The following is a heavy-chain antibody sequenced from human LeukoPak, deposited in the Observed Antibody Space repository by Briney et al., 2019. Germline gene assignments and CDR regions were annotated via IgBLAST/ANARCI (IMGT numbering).Heavy chain of an antibody. J-gene: IGHJ3*02. CDR2: IYYSGST. CDR1: GGSISSGDYY. D-gene: IGHD3-22*01. Sequence: ASETLSLTCTVSGGSISSGDYYWSWIRQPPGKGLEWIGYIYYSGSTYYNPSLKSRVTISVDTSKNQFSLKLSSVTAADTAVYYCARDGVDTYYYDSSGQPGAFDIWGQGTMVTVSS. V-gene: IGHV4-30-4*01. CDR3: ARDGVDTYYYDSSGQPGAFDI.